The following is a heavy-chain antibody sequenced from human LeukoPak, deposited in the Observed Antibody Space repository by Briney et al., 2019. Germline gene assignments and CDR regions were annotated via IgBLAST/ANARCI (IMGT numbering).Heavy chain of an antibody. V-gene: IGHV4-59*01. J-gene: IGHJ4*02. CDR2: IYNSGST. Sequence: PSETLSLTCTVSGDSISIYYWSWIRQPPGKGLEWIGYIYNSGSTNYNPSLKSRVTISVDTSKNQFSLKLTSVTAADTAVYYCARDREFGYWGQGILVTVSS. D-gene: IGHD3-10*01. CDR1: GDSISIYY. CDR3: ARDREFGY.